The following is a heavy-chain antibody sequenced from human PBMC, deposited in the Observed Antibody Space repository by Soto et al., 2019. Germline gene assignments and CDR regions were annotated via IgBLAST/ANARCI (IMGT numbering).Heavy chain of an antibody. V-gene: IGHV3-11*06. D-gene: IGHD5-12*01. CDR1: GFTFSDYY. CDR3: AREIVAPDAFDI. J-gene: IGHJ3*02. Sequence: QVQLVESGGGLVKPGGSLRLSCAASGFTFSDYYMSWIRQAPGKGLEWVSYMSSSSSYTNYADSVKGRFTISRDNAKNALYLQMNSLRAEDTAVYYCAREIVAPDAFDIWGQGTMVTVSS. CDR2: MSSSSSYT.